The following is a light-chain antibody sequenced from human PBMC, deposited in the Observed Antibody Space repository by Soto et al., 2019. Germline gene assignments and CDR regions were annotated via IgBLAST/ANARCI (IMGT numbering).Light chain of an antibody. V-gene: IGKV3-20*01. J-gene: IGKJ4*01. CDR2: GSS. CDR3: PQYDRSPLT. Sequence: EIVLTQSPGTLSLSPGERATLSCRASQSVSSIYLAWYQQKPGQAPRLLIYGSSIRATGIPDRFSGSGSGTDFTLTISILEPEDFAVYYCPQYDRSPLTFGGGTKLEIK. CDR1: QSVSSIY.